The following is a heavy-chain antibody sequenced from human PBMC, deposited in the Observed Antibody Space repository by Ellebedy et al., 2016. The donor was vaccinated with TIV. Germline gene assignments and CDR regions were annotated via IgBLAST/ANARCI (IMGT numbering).Heavy chain of an antibody. J-gene: IGHJ4*02. V-gene: IGHV1-18*04. CDR2: INAYNGNT. CDR3: ARYRLGEGSGYEFLDY. D-gene: IGHD5-12*01. CDR1: GYILTSYG. Sequence: ASVKVSCKASGYILTSYGLSWVRQAPGQGLEWMGWINAYNGNTKYAHKLQGRVTMTADTSTSTAYMELRSLRSDDTAVYYCARYRLGEGSGYEFLDYWGQGALVTVSS.